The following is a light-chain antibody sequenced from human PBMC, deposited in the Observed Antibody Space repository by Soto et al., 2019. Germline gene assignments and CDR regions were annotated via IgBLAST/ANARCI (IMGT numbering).Light chain of an antibody. Sequence: QSVLTQPPSVSGSPGQRVTISCTGSSTDIGAGSDVPWYQQLPGTAPKLLIFAIIKRPSGVPDRFSASKSGTSASLTISGLQADDEADYYCQSYEYSISVYVFGTGTKLTVL. CDR3: QSYEYSISVYV. V-gene: IGLV1-40*01. J-gene: IGLJ1*01. CDR2: AII. CDR1: STDIGAGSD.